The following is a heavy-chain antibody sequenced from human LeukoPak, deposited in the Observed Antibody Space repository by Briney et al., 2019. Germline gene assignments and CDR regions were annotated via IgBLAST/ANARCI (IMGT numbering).Heavy chain of an antibody. CDR1: EFTFSSYA. CDR3: AKFMVRGVIITAGAAFDI. D-gene: IGHD3-10*01. CDR2: ISGSGGST. J-gene: IGHJ3*02. Sequence: GGSLRLSCAASEFTFSSYAMSWVRQAPGKGLEWVSGISGSGGSTYYADSVKGRFTISRDNSKNTPYLQMNSLRAEDTAVYYCAKFMVRGVIITAGAAFDIWGQGTMVTVSS. V-gene: IGHV3-23*01.